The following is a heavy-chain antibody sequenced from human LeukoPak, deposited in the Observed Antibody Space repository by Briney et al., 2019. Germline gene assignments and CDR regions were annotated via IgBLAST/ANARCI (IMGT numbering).Heavy chain of an antibody. CDR2: IYYSGST. CDR3: ARVDIVANYGMDV. Sequence: ASETLSLTCTVSGGSISSYYWSWIRQPPGKGLEWIGYIYYSGSTNYNPSLKSRVTISVDTSKNQCSLKLSSVTAADTAVYYCARVDIVANYGMDVWGQGTTVTVSS. CDR1: GGSISSYY. D-gene: IGHD5-12*01. J-gene: IGHJ6*02. V-gene: IGHV4-59*01.